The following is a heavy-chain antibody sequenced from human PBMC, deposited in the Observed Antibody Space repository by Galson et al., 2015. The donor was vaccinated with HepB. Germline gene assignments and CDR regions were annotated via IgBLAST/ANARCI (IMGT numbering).Heavy chain of an antibody. J-gene: IGHJ4*02. CDR3: ARAGRWEQQPPDFDY. V-gene: IGHV3-33*01. D-gene: IGHD1-26*01. Sequence: SLRLSCAASGFTFSSYGMHWVRQAPGKGLEWVAVIWYDGSNKYYADSVKGRFTISRDNSKNTLYLQMNSLRAEDTAVYYCARAGRWEQQPPDFDYWGQGTLVTVSS. CDR1: GFTFSSYG. CDR2: IWYDGSNK.